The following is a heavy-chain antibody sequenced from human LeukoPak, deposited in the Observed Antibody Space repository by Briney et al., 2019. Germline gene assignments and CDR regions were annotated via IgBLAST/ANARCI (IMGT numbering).Heavy chain of an antibody. V-gene: IGHV1-2*02. D-gene: IGHD4-11*01. CDR3: AREPVTTVGPHFDY. CDR2: INPNGGGT. CDR1: GYTFTGYY. Sequence: EASVKVSCKASGYTFTGYYMHWVREAPGQGLEWMGWINPNGGGTNYAQKFQGRVTMTRDTSISTAYMELSRLRSDDTAVYYCAREPVTTVGPHFDYWGQGTLVTVSS. J-gene: IGHJ4*02.